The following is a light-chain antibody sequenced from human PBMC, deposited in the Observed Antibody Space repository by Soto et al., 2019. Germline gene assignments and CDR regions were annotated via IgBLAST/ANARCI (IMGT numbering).Light chain of an antibody. CDR2: GAS. J-gene: IGKJ2*01. CDR3: QQYNNWPYT. Sequence: EIVMTQSPATLSVSPGERATLSCRASQSVSINLAWYQQQPGQAPRLLIYGASTRATGIPARFSGSGSGTEFTLTISSLQSEDFAFYYCQQYNNWPYTFGQRTKLEIK. V-gene: IGKV3-15*01. CDR1: QSVSIN.